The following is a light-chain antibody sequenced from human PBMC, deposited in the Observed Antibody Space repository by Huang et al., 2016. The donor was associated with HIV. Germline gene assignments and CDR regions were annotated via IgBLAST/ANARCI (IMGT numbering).Light chain of an antibody. CDR3: QQYYAFPWT. CDR2: GAS. J-gene: IGKJ1*01. V-gene: IGKV1D-8*01. Sequence: VIWVTQSPSLLSAFTGDRVTISCRRSQDISTYLAWYQQKPGKAPKRLIYGASTLQSGVPSRFSGSGSGTDFTLTINCLQSEDFATYYCQQYYAFPWTFGQGTKVETK. CDR1: QDISTY.